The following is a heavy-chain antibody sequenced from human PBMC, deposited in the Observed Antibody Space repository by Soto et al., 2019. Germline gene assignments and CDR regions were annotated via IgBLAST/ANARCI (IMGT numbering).Heavy chain of an antibody. Sequence: PSETLSITCAVSGGSISSGGYSWSWFRQPPGKGLEWIGYIYHSGSTYYNPSLKSRVTISVDRSKNQFSLKLSSVTAADTAVYYCARGPTVVNDYWGQGTLVNLSS. V-gene: IGHV4-30-2*01. D-gene: IGHD3-22*01. CDR1: GGSISSGGYS. J-gene: IGHJ4*02. CDR2: IYHSGST. CDR3: ARGPTVVNDY.